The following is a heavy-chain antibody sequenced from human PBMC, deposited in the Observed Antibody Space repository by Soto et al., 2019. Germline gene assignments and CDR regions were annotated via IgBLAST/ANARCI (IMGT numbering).Heavy chain of an antibody. D-gene: IGHD3-3*01. CDR2: IYYSGST. V-gene: IGHV4-31*02. J-gene: IGHJ4*02. CDR1: GGSISSGGYY. CDR3: ARESKSDDFWSGYGIN. Sequence: TLPLTCTVSGGSISSGGYYWSWIRQHPGKGLEWIGYIYYSGSTYYNPSLKSRVTISVDTSKNQFSLKLSSVTAADTAVYYCARESKSDDFWSGYGINWGQGTLVTVSS.